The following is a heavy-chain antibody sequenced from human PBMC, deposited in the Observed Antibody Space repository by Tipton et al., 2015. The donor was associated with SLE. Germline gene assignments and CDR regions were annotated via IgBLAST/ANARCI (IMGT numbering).Heavy chain of an antibody. CDR3: ARSAGYGSSWAHFDY. Sequence: TLSLTCVVSGSSISNGYYWGWLRQPPGKGREWIGSISHLGSTHYNASLKSRVTMSVDTSKNQFSLKLSSVTAADTAVYYCARSAGYGSSWAHFDYWGQGTLVTVSS. D-gene: IGHD6-13*01. J-gene: IGHJ4*02. CDR2: ISHLGST. CDR1: GSSISNGYY. V-gene: IGHV4-38-2*01.